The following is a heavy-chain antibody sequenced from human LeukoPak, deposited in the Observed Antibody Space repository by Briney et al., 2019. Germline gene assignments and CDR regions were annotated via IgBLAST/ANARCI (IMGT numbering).Heavy chain of an antibody. J-gene: IGHJ4*02. CDR2: ISDGGSTT. V-gene: IGHV3-74*01. CDR1: GFTLSNSW. CDR3: SRSAYYDGSGNYYDY. D-gene: IGHD3-22*01. Sequence: PGGSLRLSCAASGFTLSNSWIHWVRQAPGKGLVWVSRISDGGSTTTYADSVKGRFTISRDNAKNTLYLQMNGLRAEDTAVYYCSRSAYYDGSGNYYDYWGQGTLVTVSS.